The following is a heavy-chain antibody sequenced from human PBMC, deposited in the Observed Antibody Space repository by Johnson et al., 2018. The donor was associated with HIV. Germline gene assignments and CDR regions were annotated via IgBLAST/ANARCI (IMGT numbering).Heavy chain of an antibody. D-gene: IGHD3-10*01. J-gene: IGHJ3*02. CDR1: GITVSSNY. Sequence: VQLVESGGGVVQPGGSLRLSCAASGITVSSNYMSWVRQTPGKGLEWVSVIYSGGSTYYADSVKGRFTISRDNSKNTVYLQMNSLRGEDTAVYYCARDRGLDAFDIWGQGTMVTVSS. CDR2: IYSGGST. V-gene: IGHV3-66*01. CDR3: ARDRGLDAFDI.